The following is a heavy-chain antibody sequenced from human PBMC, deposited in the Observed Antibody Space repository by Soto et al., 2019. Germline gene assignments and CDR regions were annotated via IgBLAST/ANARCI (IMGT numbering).Heavy chain of an antibody. CDR2: ISAYSGET. D-gene: IGHD6-13*01. Sequence: QVPLVQSGAEVKKPGASVKVSCKASGYTFTSYGIVWVRQAPGQGLEWMGCISAYSGETNYSQKLQGRVTLTTDTSTTTAYMELRSLRSDDTAVYYCARGMTYSSSWYYFDYWGQGTLVTVSS. J-gene: IGHJ4*02. CDR3: ARGMTYSSSWYYFDY. CDR1: GYTFTSYG. V-gene: IGHV1-18*01.